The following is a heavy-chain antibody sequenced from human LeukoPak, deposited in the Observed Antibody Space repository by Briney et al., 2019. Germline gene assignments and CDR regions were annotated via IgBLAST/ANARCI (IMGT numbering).Heavy chain of an antibody. D-gene: IGHD3-16*01. CDR1: GGSFSGYY. J-gene: IGHJ2*01. V-gene: IGHV4-34*01. CDR3: ARGQFTFWYFDL. CDR2: INHSGST. Sequence: SETLSLTCAVYGGSFSGYYWRWIRQPPGKGLEWIGEINHSGSTNYNPSLKSRVTISEDTSKNQFSLKLSSVTAADTAVYYCARGQFTFWYFDLWGRGTLVTVSS.